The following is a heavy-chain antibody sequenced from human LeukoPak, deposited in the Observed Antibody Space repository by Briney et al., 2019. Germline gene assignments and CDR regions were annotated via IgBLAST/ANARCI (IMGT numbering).Heavy chain of an antibody. J-gene: IGHJ4*02. Sequence: SETLSLTCTVSGGSISSSSYCWGWIRQPPGKGLEWIGSIYYSGSTYYNPSLKSRVTISVDTSKNQFSLKLSSVTAADTAVYYCARHSEQWLVREIFDYWGQGTLVTVSS. CDR2: IYYSGST. V-gene: IGHV4-39*01. D-gene: IGHD6-19*01. CDR1: GGSISSSSYC. CDR3: ARHSEQWLVREIFDY.